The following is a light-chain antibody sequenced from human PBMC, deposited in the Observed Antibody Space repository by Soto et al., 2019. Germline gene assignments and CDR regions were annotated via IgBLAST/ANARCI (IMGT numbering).Light chain of an antibody. Sequence: QSVLTQPPSVSAAPGQKVTISCSGSSSNIGNNYVSWYQQLPGTAPKLLIYDNNKRPSGNPDRFSGSKSGTSATVGITGLQTGDEADYYYGTWYSSLNAHPVFGGGTQLTVL. V-gene: IGLV1-51*01. CDR2: DNN. J-gene: IGLJ7*01. CDR1: SSNIGNNY. CDR3: GTWYSSLNAHPV.